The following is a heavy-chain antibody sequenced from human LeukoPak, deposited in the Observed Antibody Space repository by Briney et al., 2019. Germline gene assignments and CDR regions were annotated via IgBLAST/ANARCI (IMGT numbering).Heavy chain of an antibody. J-gene: IGHJ3*02. Sequence: PGRSLRLSCAASGFTFSSYGMHWVRQAPGKGLEWVAVISYNGHNKYSADSVKGRFTISRDNSKNTLYLQMNSLRAEDTAIYYCAKDPGMAVYSYGYDALDIWGQGTMVTVSS. D-gene: IGHD5-18*01. CDR1: GFTFSSYG. CDR2: ISYNGHNK. V-gene: IGHV3-30*18. CDR3: AKDPGMAVYSYGYDALDI.